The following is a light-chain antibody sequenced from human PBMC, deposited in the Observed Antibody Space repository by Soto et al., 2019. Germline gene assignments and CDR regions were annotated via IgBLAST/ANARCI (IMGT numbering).Light chain of an antibody. V-gene: IGLV1-44*01. CDR1: SSNIGSNP. J-gene: IGLJ3*02. Sequence: QSVLTQPPSTSGTPGQRVTISCSGSSSNIGSNPVQWYLQVPGTPPNLLLYRDNQRPSGVPDRLSGSKCGTSASLAISGLESEDEGGYHCATGEDTLYGPVFGGGTKLTVL. CDR2: RDN. CDR3: ATGEDTLYGPV.